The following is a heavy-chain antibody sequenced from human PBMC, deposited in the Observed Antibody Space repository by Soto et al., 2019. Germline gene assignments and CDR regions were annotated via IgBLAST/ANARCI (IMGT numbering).Heavy chain of an antibody. V-gene: IGHV3-21*01. J-gene: IGHJ5*02. CDR3: ATPYSYNH. CDR2: ISGDSDHI. D-gene: IGHD3-22*01. CDR1: GFMFSAYT. Sequence: GGSLRLSCAASGFMFSAYTMNWVRQAPGKGLEWLSSISGDSDHIDYADSVRGRFTVSRDNARKSLFLQMDSLGAEDTGVYYCATPYSYNHWGPGTMVTVSS.